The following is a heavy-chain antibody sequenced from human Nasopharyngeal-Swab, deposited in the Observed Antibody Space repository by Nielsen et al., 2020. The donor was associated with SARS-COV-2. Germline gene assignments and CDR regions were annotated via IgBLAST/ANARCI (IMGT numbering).Heavy chain of an antibody. D-gene: IGHD6-19*01. J-gene: IGHJ4*02. CDR3: AREDPIAVAGNLDY. CDR1: GFTFGDYA. Sequence: GGSLRLSCTASGFTFGDYAMHWVRQAPGKGLEWVAVISYDGSNKYYADSVKGRFTISRDNSKNTLYLQMNSLRAEDTAVYYCAREDPIAVAGNLDYWGQGTLVTVSS. V-gene: IGHV3-30-3*01. CDR2: ISYDGSNK.